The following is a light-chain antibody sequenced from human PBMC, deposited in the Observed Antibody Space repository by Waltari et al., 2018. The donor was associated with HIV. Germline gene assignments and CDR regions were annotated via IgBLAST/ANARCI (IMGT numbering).Light chain of an antibody. CDR3: STWDGGLHGVV. CDR1: SSNLGRNT. CDR2: TNN. J-gene: IGLJ2*01. Sequence: QSVLTQPPSASGAPGQRVLISCSGNSSNLGRNTVTWDPQLPETAPNLLIYTNNQGPQGVPDRFSGSKSGTSASLAMSGRQSGDKADYYCSTWDGGLHGVVFGGGTKLTVL. V-gene: IGLV1-44*01.